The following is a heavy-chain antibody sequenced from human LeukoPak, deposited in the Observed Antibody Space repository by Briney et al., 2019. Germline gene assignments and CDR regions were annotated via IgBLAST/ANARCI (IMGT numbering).Heavy chain of an antibody. V-gene: IGHV3-23*01. CDR2: ISGSGGST. CDR3: ARCTTGYTHYPIDY. Sequence: GGSLRLSCAASVVTFSNYAMSRVRQTPGKGLEWVSAISGSGGSTYYADSVKGRFTTSRDNSKNTLYLQMNSLRAEDTAIYYCARCTTGYTHYPIDYWGQGNLVTVSS. D-gene: IGHD4-17*01. CDR1: VVTFSNYA. J-gene: IGHJ4*02.